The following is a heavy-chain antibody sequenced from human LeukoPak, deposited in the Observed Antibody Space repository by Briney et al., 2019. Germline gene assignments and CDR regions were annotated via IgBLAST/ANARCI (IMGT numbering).Heavy chain of an antibody. CDR3: ATWRVRGVIIFGFDY. CDR1: GFTFSSYW. Sequence: GGSLRLSCAASGFTFSSYWMSWVRQAPGKGLEWVANIKQDGSEKYYVASVKGRFTISRDNAKKSLYLQMNSLRAEDTAVYYCATWRVRGVIIFGFDYWGQGTLVTVSS. D-gene: IGHD3-10*01. V-gene: IGHV3-7*01. CDR2: IKQDGSEK. J-gene: IGHJ4*02.